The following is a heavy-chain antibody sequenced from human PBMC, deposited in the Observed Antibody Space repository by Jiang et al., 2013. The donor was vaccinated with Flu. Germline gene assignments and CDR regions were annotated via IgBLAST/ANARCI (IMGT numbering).Heavy chain of an antibody. J-gene: IGHJ2*01. V-gene: IGHV3-30-3*01. Sequence: ASGFTFSFYAMHWVRQAPGKGLEWVAVISYDGSNKYYADSVKGRFTISRDNSKNTLYLQMNSLRTDDTAAYYCARDGGELSSWYYWYFDLWGRGTLVTVSS. CDR1: GFTFSFYA. D-gene: IGHD6-13*01. CDR2: ISYDGSNK. CDR3: ARDGGELSSWYYWYFDL.